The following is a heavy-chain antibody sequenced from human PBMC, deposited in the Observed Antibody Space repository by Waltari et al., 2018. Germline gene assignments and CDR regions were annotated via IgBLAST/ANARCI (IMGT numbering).Heavy chain of an antibody. D-gene: IGHD6-13*01. V-gene: IGHV1-69*05. CDR1: GGSFSTHA. CDR2: IIPMFRTA. J-gene: IGHJ3*02. Sequence: QVQLVQSGAELKKPGSSVKVSCKVSGGSFSTHAITWVRQAPGQGLEWMGGIIPMFRTANYAQKIQDRVTINTDESMTTAYMHLSSLTSDDTAVYYCARGGLYGQQLLESAFEIWGQGTKVTVSS. CDR3: ARGGLYGQQLLESAFEI.